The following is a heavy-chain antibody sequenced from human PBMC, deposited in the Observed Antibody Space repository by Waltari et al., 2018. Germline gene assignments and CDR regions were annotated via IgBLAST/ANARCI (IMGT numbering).Heavy chain of an antibody. J-gene: IGHJ5*02. CDR1: GASGSDYY. Sequence: QVQLPQWGAGLSKPAETLSLTCSVAGASGSDYYWGWVRHVPGKGTEWIGQSRHPGNTNYTPSLQSRVAISIDTSRNQFSRRVFSVTAADAGLYFWTRGGNYDFWSPRPFVDPWGEGTQVTVSS. D-gene: IGHD3-3*01. CDR2: SRHPGNT. V-gene: IGHV4-34*01. CDR3: TRGGNYDFWSPRPFVDP.